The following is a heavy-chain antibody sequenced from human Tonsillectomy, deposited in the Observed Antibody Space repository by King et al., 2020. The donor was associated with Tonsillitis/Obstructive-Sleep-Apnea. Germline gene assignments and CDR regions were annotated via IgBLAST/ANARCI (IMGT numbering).Heavy chain of an antibody. D-gene: IGHD1-1*01. Sequence: VQLVESGGGVVQPGRSLRLSCAASGFTFSTYAMHWVRQAPGRGLEWVAVISYDGSDKYYADSVKGRFTISRDNSKNTLYLQMNSLRPEDTALYYFAEIPGWRRRIDYWGQGTLVTVSS. CDR3: AEIPGWRRRIDY. CDR2: ISYDGSDK. J-gene: IGHJ4*02. CDR1: GFTFSTYA. V-gene: IGHV3-30*01.